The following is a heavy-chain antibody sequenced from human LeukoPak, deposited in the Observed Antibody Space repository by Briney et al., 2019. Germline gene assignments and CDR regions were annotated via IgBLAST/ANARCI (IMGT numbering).Heavy chain of an antibody. CDR3: IVFGDSNH. CDR1: GFTFSSYA. CDR2: IHTSGDT. D-gene: IGHD4-17*01. J-gene: IGHJ5*02. Sequence: GGSLRLSCAASGFTFSSYAMTWVRQAPGKGLEWVSAIHTSGDTCYADSVKGRFTISRDTSKNTLYLQINSLRVEDTAVYYCIVFGDSNHWGQGTLVTVSS. V-gene: IGHV3-23*01.